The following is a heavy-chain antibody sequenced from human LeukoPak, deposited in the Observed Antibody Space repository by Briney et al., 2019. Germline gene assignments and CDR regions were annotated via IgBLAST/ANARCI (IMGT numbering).Heavy chain of an antibody. D-gene: IGHD2-15*01. Sequence: SEILSLTCAVYGGSFTGYYWSWIRQPPGKGLEWIGEIKHDRSTNYNPSLKSRVTMSLDTCKNQFSLNLNFVTAADTAVYYCARGFSGVVASDWGQGTLVTVSS. CDR3: ARGFSGVVASD. V-gene: IGHV4-34*01. J-gene: IGHJ4*02. CDR2: IKHDRST. CDR1: GGSFTGYY.